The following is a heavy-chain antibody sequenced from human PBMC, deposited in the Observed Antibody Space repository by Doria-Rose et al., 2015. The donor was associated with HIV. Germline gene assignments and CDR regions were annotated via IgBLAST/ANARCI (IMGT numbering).Heavy chain of an antibody. CDR2: IFSDDER. Sequence: SGPALVKPTETLTLTCTVSGVSLSSPGMGVSWIRQPPGKALEWLAIIFSDDERSYKTSLKSRLTISRGTSKSQVVLTMTDMDPVDTATYYCARIKSSRWYHKYYFDFWGQGTLVIVSA. CDR3: ARIKSSRWYHKYYFDF. D-gene: IGHD6-13*01. J-gene: IGHJ4*02. CDR1: GVSLSSPGMG. V-gene: IGHV2-26*01.